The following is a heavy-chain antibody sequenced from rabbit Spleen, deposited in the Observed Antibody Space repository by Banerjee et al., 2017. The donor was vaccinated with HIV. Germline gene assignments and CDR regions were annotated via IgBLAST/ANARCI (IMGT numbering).Heavy chain of an antibody. D-gene: IGHD8-1*01. CDR1: GFSFSSGYY. V-gene: IGHV1S45*01. CDR3: ARDLDGGNDYNHYYLDL. Sequence: QQQLVESGGGLVKPGASLTLTCKASGFSFSSGYYIPWVRRAPGKGLEWITCINVNKGRTWYASWAKGRFTISKTSSTTVTLQMTSLTAADTATYFCARDLDGGNDYNHYYLDLWGPGTLVTVS. J-gene: IGHJ4*01. CDR2: INVNKGRT.